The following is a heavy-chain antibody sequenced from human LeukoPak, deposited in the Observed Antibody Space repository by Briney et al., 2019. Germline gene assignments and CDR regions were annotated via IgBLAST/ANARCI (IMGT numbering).Heavy chain of an antibody. CDR1: GFTFHDYA. J-gene: IGHJ4*02. CDR2: ISWNSGII. D-gene: IGHD3-16*02. V-gene: IGHV3-9*01. CDR3: VRDYLWGNYRSFDF. Sequence: GGSLRLSCAASGFTFHDYAMHWVRQAPGKGLEWVSGISWNSGIIGYADSVKGRFTTSRDNAKNSLYLQMNSLRVEDTAVYYCVRDYLWGNYRSFDFWGQGTLVTVSS.